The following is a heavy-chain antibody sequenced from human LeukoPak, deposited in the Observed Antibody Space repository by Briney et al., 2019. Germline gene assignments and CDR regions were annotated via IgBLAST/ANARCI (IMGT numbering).Heavy chain of an antibody. D-gene: IGHD6-13*01. CDR2: ISGSGGST. CDR3: AKDKGFIAAAGIDY. V-gene: IGHV3-23*01. J-gene: IGHJ4*02. CDR1: GFTFSSYG. Sequence: PGGSLRLSCAASGFTFSSYGMSWVRQAPGKGLEWVSAISGSGGSTYYADSVKGRFTISRDNSKNTLYLQMNSLRAEDTAVYYCAKDKGFIAAAGIDYWGQGTLVTVSS.